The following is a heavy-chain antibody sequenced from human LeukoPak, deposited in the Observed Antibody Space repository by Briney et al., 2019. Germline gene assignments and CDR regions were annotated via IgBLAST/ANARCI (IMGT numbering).Heavy chain of an antibody. Sequence: GGSLRLSCAASGFTFSDHYMNWVRQAPGKGLEWVGRTRNKANTYTTAYAATGKGRFTIASDNSKHSLQLQMNSAKTTDTSLYYCDRNPSTYYYGSGFLRKKYYCYYYMDVWRKGTTITVSS. CDR2: TRNKANTYTT. D-gene: IGHD3-10*01. CDR1: GFTFSDHY. J-gene: IGHJ6*03. V-gene: IGHV3-72*01. CDR3: DRNPSTYYYGSGFLRKKYYCYYYMDV.